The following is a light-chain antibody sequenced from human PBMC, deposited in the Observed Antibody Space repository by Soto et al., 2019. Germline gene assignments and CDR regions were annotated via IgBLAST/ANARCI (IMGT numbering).Light chain of an antibody. V-gene: IGKV3-11*01. CDR2: GAS. Sequence: EIVLTQSPGTLSLSPGERATLSCRASQSVSNYLAWYQRKPGQAPRLLIYGASNRATGIPARFSGSGSGTDFTLTISSLEPEDFAVYYCQQRSNWPRLTFGGGTKVDIK. J-gene: IGKJ4*01. CDR3: QQRSNWPRLT. CDR1: QSVSNY.